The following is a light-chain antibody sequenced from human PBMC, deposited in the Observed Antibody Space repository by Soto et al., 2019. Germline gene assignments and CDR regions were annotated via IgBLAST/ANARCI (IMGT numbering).Light chain of an antibody. V-gene: IGKV3-15*01. CDR2: GAS. Sequence: ERVMTQSPATLSASPGERVTLSCRASQSVASSVAWYQQKPGQAPRLILYGASTRATGFPARFSGSGSGTEFTLTINSLEPEDFAVYYCQQRNNWPITFGQGTRLQIK. CDR3: QQRNNWPIT. CDR1: QSVASS. J-gene: IGKJ5*01.